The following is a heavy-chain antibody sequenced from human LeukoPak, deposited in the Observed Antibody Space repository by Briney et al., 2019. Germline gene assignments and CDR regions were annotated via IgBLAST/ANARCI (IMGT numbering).Heavy chain of an antibody. V-gene: IGHV3-30*18. Sequence: GGSLRLSCAASRFTFSSYGMHWVRQAPGKGLEWVAVISYDGSNKYYADSVKGRFTISRDNSKNTLYLQMNSLRAEDTAVYYCAKEGVATTLDYWGQGTLVTVSS. CDR3: AKEGVATTLDY. D-gene: IGHD5-12*01. CDR1: RFTFSSYG. CDR2: ISYDGSNK. J-gene: IGHJ4*02.